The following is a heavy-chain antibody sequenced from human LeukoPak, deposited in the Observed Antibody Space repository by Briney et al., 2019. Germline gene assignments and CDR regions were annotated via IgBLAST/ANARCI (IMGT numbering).Heavy chain of an antibody. CDR3: AMGGGMDV. Sequence: SETLSLSCAVYGGSFSGYYWSWIRQPAGKGLEWIGRIYTSGSTNYNPSLKSRVTMSVDTSKNQFSLKLSSVTAADTAVYYCAMGGGMDVWGQGTTVTVSS. CDR1: GGSFSGYY. CDR2: IYTSGST. V-gene: IGHV4-59*10. D-gene: IGHD1-26*01. J-gene: IGHJ6*02.